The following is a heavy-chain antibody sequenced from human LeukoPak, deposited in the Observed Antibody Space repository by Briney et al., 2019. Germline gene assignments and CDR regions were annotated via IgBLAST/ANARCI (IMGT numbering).Heavy chain of an antibody. CDR1: GFTFSSYA. J-gene: IGHJ4*02. CDR2: ISYDGSNK. Sequence: GGSLRLSCAASGFTFSSYAMHWVRQAPGKGLEWVAVISYDGSNKYYADSVKGRFTISRDYSKNTLYLQMNTLRPEDTAVYYCARERQNKDFWSGGDYWGQGTLVTVSS. V-gene: IGHV3-30-3*01. D-gene: IGHD3-3*01. CDR3: ARERQNKDFWSGGDY.